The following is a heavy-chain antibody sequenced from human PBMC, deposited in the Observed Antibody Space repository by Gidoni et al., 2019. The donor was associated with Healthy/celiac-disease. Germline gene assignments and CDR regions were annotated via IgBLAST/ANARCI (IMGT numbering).Heavy chain of an antibody. CDR1: GYSISRGYY. Sequence: QVQLQESGPGLVKPSETLSLTCTVSGYSISRGYYWGWIRPPPGKGLEWIGRIYHSGSTYYNPSLKSRVTISVDTSKNQFSLKLSSVTAADTAVYYCARVGSDFWRDYPFDYWGQGTLVTVSS. D-gene: IGHD3-3*01. CDR2: IYHSGST. J-gene: IGHJ4*02. CDR3: ARVGSDFWRDYPFDY. V-gene: IGHV4-38-2*02.